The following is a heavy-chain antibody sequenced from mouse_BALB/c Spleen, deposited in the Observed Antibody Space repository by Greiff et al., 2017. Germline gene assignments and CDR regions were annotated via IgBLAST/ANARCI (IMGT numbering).Heavy chain of an antibody. J-gene: IGHJ4*01. CDR1: GFTFSNYW. CDR3: TRSRTVPPMDY. V-gene: IGHV6-6*02. D-gene: IGHD1-1*01. CDR2: IRLKSNNYAT. Sequence: EVKVEESGGGLVQPGGSMKLSCVASGFTFSNYWMNWVRQSPEKGLEWVAEIRLKSNNYATHYAESVKGRFTISRDDSKSSVYLQMNNLRAEDTGIYYCTRSRTVPPMDYWGQGTSVTVSS.